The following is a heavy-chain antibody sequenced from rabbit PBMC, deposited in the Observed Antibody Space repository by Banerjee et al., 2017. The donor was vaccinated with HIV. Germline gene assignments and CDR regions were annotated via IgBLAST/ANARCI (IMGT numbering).Heavy chain of an antibody. D-gene: IGHD4-1*01. J-gene: IGHJ4*01. CDR1: DFDFSSYA. V-gene: IGHV1S47*01. Sequence: QEHLKETGGGLVQPGGSLTLSCKASDFDFSSYAMGWFRQAPGKGLEWIGIIFVGKGSTDYASWVNGRFTISSDNAQNTVDLQMNSLTAADTATYFCARAGYSSGWGSLTSYYFNLWGPGTLVTVS. CDR3: ARAGYSSGWGSLTSYYFNL. CDR2: IFVGKGST.